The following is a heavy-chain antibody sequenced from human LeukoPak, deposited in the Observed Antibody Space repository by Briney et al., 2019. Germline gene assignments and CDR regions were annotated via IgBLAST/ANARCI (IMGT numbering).Heavy chain of an antibody. CDR2: ISYSGST. Sequence: SETLSLTCTVSGGSISSYYWSWIRQPPGKGLEWIGYISYSGSTNYNPSLRSRVTIPVDTTKNQFSLKLTSVTDADTGVDYCAMWGHYYDSRLFDQWGQGTLV. D-gene: IGHD3-22*01. CDR3: AMWGHYYDSRLFDQ. J-gene: IGHJ4*02. CDR1: GGSISSYY. V-gene: IGHV4-59*08.